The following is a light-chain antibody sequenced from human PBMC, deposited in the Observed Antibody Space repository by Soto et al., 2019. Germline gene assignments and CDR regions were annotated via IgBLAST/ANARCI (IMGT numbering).Light chain of an antibody. CDR1: RSVSSN. J-gene: IGKJ2*01. CDR3: QQYNNWPPYT. Sequence: EIVMTQSPATLSVSPGERATLSCRASRSVSSNLAWYQQKPGQAPRLLISGASTRATGIPARFSGSGSGTEFTLTISSLQSEDFVVYYCQQYNNWPPYTFGQGTKLEIK. CDR2: GAS. V-gene: IGKV3-15*01.